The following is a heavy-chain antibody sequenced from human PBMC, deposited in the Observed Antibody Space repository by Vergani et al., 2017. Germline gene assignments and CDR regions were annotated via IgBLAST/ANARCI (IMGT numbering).Heavy chain of an antibody. CDR1: GAYVGSGGYY. CDR2: IYYSGTT. V-gene: IGHV4-31*03. Sequence: QVQLQESGPGLVKASQTLSLTCSVSGAYVGSGGYYLSWVRQRPGMGLDWIGYIYYSGTTYYNPYLESRLTISLHTSENHRSLTLTSVTAADTAVYYCARRSGIVYDIFSGTQYFLDCWGKGTLVTVSS. J-gene: IGHJ4*02. D-gene: IGHD3-9*01. CDR3: ARRSGIVYDIFSGTQYFLDC.